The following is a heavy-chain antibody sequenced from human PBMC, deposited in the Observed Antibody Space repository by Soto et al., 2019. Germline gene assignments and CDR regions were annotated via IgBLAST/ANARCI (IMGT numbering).Heavy chain of an antibody. CDR1: GFTFSRYG. D-gene: IGHD6-19*01. V-gene: IGHV3-33*01. CDR3: ARDSQQWLYNCDY. Sequence: QVQLVESGGGVVQPGRSLRLSCAASGFTFSRYGMHWVRQAPGKGLEWVAVIWYDGTNRYYADSVKGRFTISRDNSKNTLYLEMNSLRAEDTAVYYCARDSQQWLYNCDYWGQGTLVTVSS. J-gene: IGHJ4*02. CDR2: IWYDGTNR.